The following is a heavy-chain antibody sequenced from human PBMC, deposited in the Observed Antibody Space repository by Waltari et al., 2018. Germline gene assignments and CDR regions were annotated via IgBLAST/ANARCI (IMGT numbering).Heavy chain of an antibody. CDR1: GFTVSGNY. D-gene: IGHD6-13*01. CDR2: IYSVGDR. Sequence: EVQLVETGGGLIQPEGSLRLSCAASGFTVSGNYMAWVRQAPGKGVELSSIIYSVGDRHYAASVAGRFTISRDSSKNTLFLQMNNLRADDTAVYYCASRGAAVYYSMGVWGQGTTVTVSS. J-gene: IGHJ6*02. CDR3: ASRGAAVYYSMGV. V-gene: IGHV3-53*02.